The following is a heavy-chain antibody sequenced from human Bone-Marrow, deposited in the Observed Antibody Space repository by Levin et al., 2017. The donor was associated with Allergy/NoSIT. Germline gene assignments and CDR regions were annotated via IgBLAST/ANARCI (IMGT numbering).Heavy chain of an antibody. CDR3: ARFWANFDY. CDR2: ISYDGSNK. CDR1: GFTFSSYA. Sequence: GESLKISCAASGFTFSSYAMHWVRQAPGKGLEWVAVISYDGSNKYYADSVKGRFTISRDNSKNTLYLQMNSLRAEDTAVYYCARFWANFDYWGQGTLVTVSS. V-gene: IGHV3-30-3*01. D-gene: IGHD7-27*01. J-gene: IGHJ4*02.